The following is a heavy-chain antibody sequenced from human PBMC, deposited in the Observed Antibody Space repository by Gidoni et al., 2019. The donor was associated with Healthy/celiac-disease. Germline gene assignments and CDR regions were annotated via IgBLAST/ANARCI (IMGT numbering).Heavy chain of an antibody. CDR3: ARGVAAAGNYYYYGMDV. Sequence: QVQLVQSGAEVKKPGASVKVSCKASGYTFTRYDINWVRQATGQVLEWMGWMNPNSGNTGYAQKFQGRVTMTRNTSISTAYMELSSLRSEDTAVYYCARGVAAAGNYYYYGMDVWGQGTTVTVSS. D-gene: IGHD6-13*01. V-gene: IGHV1-8*01. CDR2: MNPNSGNT. J-gene: IGHJ6*02. CDR1: GYTFTRYD.